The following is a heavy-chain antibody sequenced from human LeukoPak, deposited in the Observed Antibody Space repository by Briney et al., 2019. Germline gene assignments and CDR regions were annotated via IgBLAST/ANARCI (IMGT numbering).Heavy chain of an antibody. J-gene: IGHJ5*02. CDR2: ISGSGGST. Sequence: PGGSLRLSCAASGFTFNNYAMHWVRQAPGKGLEWVSAISGSGGSTYYADSVKGRFTISRDNAKNSLYLQMNSLRAEDTAVYYCARGGGRYSYSNWFDPWGQGTLVTVSS. V-gene: IGHV3-23*01. CDR1: GFTFNNYA. CDR3: ARGGGRYSYSNWFDP. D-gene: IGHD5-18*01.